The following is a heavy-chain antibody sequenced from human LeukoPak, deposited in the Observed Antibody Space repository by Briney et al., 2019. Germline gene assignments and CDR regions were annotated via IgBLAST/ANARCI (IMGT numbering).Heavy chain of an antibody. CDR1: GFTFSSYA. Sequence: GGSVRLSCAASGFTFSSYAMSWVRQAPGKGLEWVSAISGSGGSTDYADSVKGRFTISRDNSKNTLYLQMNSLRAEDTAVYYCAKVFCSGGSCCFDYWGQGTLVTVFS. J-gene: IGHJ4*02. D-gene: IGHD2-15*01. V-gene: IGHV3-23*01. CDR3: AKVFCSGGSCCFDY. CDR2: ISGSGGST.